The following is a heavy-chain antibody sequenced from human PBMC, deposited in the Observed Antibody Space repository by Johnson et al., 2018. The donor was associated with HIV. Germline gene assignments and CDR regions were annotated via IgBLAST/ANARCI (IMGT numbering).Heavy chain of an antibody. CDR1: GFTFSSYA. CDR3: TTGSCIDGVCYAFDV. D-gene: IGHD2-8*01. CDR2: IRYDGSNK. Sequence: QVQLVESGGGLVQPGGSLRLSCAASGFTFSSYAMHWVRQAPGKGLEWVAFIRYDGSNKYYADSVKGRFTISRDSSKNTLYLQMNSLKAEDTAVYYCTTGSCIDGVCYAFDVWGQGTMVTVSS. J-gene: IGHJ3*01. V-gene: IGHV3-30*02.